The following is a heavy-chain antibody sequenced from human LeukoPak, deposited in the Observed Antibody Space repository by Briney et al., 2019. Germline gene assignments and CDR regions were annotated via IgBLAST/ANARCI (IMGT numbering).Heavy chain of an antibody. CDR2: IYTSGRT. Sequence: SETLSLTCAVYGGSFSGYYWSWIRQPAGKGLEWIGRIYTSGRTYYNPSLKSRVSMSVDTSKNQFSLKLSSVTAADTAVYYCARAQLELGEDNWFDPWGQGTLVTVSS. CDR3: ARAQLELGEDNWFDP. J-gene: IGHJ5*02. V-gene: IGHV4-59*10. CDR1: GGSFSGYY. D-gene: IGHD1-1*01.